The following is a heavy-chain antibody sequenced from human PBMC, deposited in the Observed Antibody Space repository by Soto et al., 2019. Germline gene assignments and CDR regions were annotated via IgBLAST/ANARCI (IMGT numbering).Heavy chain of an antibody. V-gene: IGHV3-9*01. CDR1: GFTFDDYA. J-gene: IGHJ3*02. CDR3: AKSTLSSLYDSSGYYYVAFDI. Sequence: EVQLVESGGGLVQPGRSLRLSCAASGFTFDDYAMHWVRQAPGKGLEWVAGISWNSGSIGYADCVKGRFTISRDNATNSLYLQMNSLRAEDTALYYCAKSTLSSLYDSSGYYYVAFDIWGQGTMVTVS. CDR2: ISWNSGSI. D-gene: IGHD3-22*01.